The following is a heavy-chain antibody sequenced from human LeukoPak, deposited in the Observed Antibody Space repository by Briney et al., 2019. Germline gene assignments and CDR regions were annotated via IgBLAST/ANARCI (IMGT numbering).Heavy chain of an antibody. D-gene: IGHD2-2*01. V-gene: IGHV4-34*01. Sequence: SETLSLTCAVYGGSFSGYYWSWIRQPPGKGLEWIGEINHSGSTNYNPSLKSRVTISVDTSKNQFSLKLSSVTAADTAVYYCAMLNVVPAATNFDYWGQGTLVTVSS. CDR3: AMLNVVPAATNFDY. J-gene: IGHJ4*02. CDR1: GGSFSGYY. CDR2: INHSGST.